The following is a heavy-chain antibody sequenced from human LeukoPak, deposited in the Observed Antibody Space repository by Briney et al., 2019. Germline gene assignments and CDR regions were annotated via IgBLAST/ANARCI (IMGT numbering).Heavy chain of an antibody. CDR1: RFTVSSNY. CDR3: ARDRRYDVSYGMDV. D-gene: IGHD3-16*01. V-gene: IGHV3-53*04. CDR2: IYSGVST. J-gene: IGHJ6*02. Sequence: PGGSLRLSCAASRFTVSSNYMSWVRQAPGKGLEWVSVIYSGVSTYYADSVKGRFTISRHNSKNTLYLQMNSLRAEDTAVYYCARDRRYDVSYGMDVWGQGTTVTVSS.